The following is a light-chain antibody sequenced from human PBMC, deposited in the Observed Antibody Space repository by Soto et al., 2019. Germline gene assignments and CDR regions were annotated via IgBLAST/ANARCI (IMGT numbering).Light chain of an antibody. J-gene: IGKJ1*01. Sequence: EIEMTQSPATLSLAPGERVTLSCRASESVSTNLAWYQQKAGQAPRLLTYGVSTRATGIPDRFSGSGSGTDFTLTISRLEPEDFAVYYCQQYGISPRTFGQGTKV. CDR3: QQYGISPRT. CDR2: GVS. V-gene: IGKV3-20*01. CDR1: ESVSTN.